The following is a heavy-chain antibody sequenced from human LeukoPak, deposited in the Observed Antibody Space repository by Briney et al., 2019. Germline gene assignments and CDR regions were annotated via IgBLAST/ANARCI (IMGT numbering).Heavy chain of an antibody. Sequence: ASVKVSCKASGYTFTTHGIGWVRQAPGQGLEWMGWISAHNGNTNYAQSLQGRVTMTTDTSTNTAYMELRSLRSDDTAVYYCARDGYFDLWGRGTLVTVSS. V-gene: IGHV1-18*01. CDR2: ISAHNGNT. J-gene: IGHJ2*01. CDR3: ARDGYFDL. CDR1: GYTFTTHG.